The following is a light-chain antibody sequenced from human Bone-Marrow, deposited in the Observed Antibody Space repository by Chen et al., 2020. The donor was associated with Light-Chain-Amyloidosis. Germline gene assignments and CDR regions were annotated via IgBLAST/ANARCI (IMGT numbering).Light chain of an antibody. CDR2: EVT. CDR1: SSDVGGDNH. CDR3: SSYTITNTLV. J-gene: IGLJ1*01. Sequence: QSALTQPASVSGSPGQSITISCTGTSSDVGGDNHVSWYQQHPDKAPKLMIYEVTNRPSWVPDRFSGAMSDNTASLTISGLQTEDEADYFCSSYTITNTLVVGSGTRVTGL. V-gene: IGLV2-14*01.